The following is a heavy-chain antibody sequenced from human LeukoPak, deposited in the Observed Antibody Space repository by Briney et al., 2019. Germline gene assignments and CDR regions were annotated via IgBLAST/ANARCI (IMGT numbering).Heavy chain of an antibody. J-gene: IGHJ4*02. V-gene: IGHV3-23*01. CDR2: ISGSGGST. CDR1: GFIFSSYA. D-gene: IGHD2-2*01. Sequence: GGSLRLSCAASGFIFSSYAMSWVRQAPGKGLEWVSAISGSGGSTYYADSVKGRFTISRDNSKNTLYLQMNSLRAEDTAVYYCAKIYHTLPGPYYFDYWGQGTLVTVSS. CDR3: AKIYHTLPGPYYFDY.